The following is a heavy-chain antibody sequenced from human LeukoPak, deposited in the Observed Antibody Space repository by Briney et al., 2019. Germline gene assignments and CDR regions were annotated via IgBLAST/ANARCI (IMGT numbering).Heavy chain of an antibody. V-gene: IGHV3-23*01. Sequence: GGSLRLSCAASGFTFSSHWMSWVRQAPGKGLEWVSLISGSGGSTYYADSVKGRLTISRDNSKNTLYLQMNSLRAEDTAVYYCAKNGDCSGGNCYSSLDYWGQGTLVTVSS. CDR3: AKNGDCSGGNCYSSLDY. D-gene: IGHD2-15*01. J-gene: IGHJ4*02. CDR1: GFTFSSHW. CDR2: ISGSGGST.